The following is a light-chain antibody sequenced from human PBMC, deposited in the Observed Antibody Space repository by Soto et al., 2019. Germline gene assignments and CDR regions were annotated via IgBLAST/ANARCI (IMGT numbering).Light chain of an antibody. CDR2: GAS. V-gene: IGKV3-20*01. Sequence: VMTQSPATLSLSPGEIATLSCRASQSVSSYLAWYQQKPGQAPRLLMYGASNRATGIPDRFSGSGSETDFTLTISRLEPEDFAVYYCQQYGTTRITFGQGTRLEIK. CDR3: QQYGTTRIT. CDR1: QSVSSY. J-gene: IGKJ5*01.